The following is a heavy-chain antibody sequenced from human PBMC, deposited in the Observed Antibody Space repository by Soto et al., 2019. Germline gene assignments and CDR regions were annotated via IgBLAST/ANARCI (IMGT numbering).Heavy chain of an antibody. D-gene: IGHD6-19*01. CDR3: AIGIGLAGRFVWLDV. J-gene: IGHJ5*02. CDR1: GGPVGSCRYY. V-gene: IGHV4-61*01. CDR2: IYYSGST. Sequence: SETLSLTFTVSGGPVGSCRYYWSGIRQPPGKGLEWIGYIYYSGSTNYNPSLKSRVTISVDTSKNQFSLKLSSVTAADTAVYYCAIGIGLAGRFVWLDVWGQGTMVTVSS.